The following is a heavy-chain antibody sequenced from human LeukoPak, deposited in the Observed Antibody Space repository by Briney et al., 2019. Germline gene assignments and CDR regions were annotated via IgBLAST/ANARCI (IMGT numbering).Heavy chain of an antibody. D-gene: IGHD1-26*01. CDR2: ISYDGSNK. V-gene: IGHV3-30*04. CDR1: GFTFNRYT. Sequence: GGSLRLSCAASGFTFNRYTMHWVRQAPGKGLEWVAVISYDGSNKYYADSVKGRFTISRDNSKNTLYVQVNSLRPEDTAVYFCARDGLVGTTSGSSLDHWGQGTLVTVSS. CDR3: ARDGLVGTTSGSSLDH. J-gene: IGHJ4*02.